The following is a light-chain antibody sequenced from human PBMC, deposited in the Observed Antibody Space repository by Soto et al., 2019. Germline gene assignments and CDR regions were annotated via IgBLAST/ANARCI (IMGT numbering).Light chain of an antibody. Sequence: QSVLTQPASVSGSPGQSITIPCPGTSSEIGGYNYVSWYLQHPGKVPKLLIYDVSNRPSGVSNRFSGSKSGNTASLTISGLQAEDEADYYCSSYTSSVSRYVFGGGTQLTVL. V-gene: IGLV2-14*01. CDR3: SSYTSSVSRYV. CDR1: SSEIGGYNY. CDR2: DVS. J-gene: IGLJ2*01.